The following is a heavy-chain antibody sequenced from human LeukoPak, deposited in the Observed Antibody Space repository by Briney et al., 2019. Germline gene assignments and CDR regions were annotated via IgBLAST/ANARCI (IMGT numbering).Heavy chain of an antibody. Sequence: ASVKVSCKASGYTFTSYGITWVRQAPGQGLEWMGWTSAYNGNTNYAQKLQGRVTMTTDTSTSTAYMELRSLRSDDTAVYYCARSLWFGELPDYWGQGTLVTVSS. D-gene: IGHD3-10*01. V-gene: IGHV1-18*01. CDR3: ARSLWFGELPDY. CDR1: GYTFTSYG. CDR2: TSAYNGNT. J-gene: IGHJ4*02.